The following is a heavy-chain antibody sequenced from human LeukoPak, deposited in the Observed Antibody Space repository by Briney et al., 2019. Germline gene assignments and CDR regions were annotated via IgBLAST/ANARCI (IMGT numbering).Heavy chain of an antibody. CDR2: ISYDGSKK. CDR3: ARDPGTTHYYYYYMDV. D-gene: IGHD2/OR15-2a*01. Sequence: PGRSLRLSCAASGFTFSSYAMHWVRQAPGKGLEWVAVISYDGSKKYYADSVKGRFTISRDNSKNTLYLQMNSLRAEDTAVYYCARDPGTTHYYYYYMDVWGKGTTVTVSS. V-gene: IGHV3-30-3*01. CDR1: GFTFSSYA. J-gene: IGHJ6*03.